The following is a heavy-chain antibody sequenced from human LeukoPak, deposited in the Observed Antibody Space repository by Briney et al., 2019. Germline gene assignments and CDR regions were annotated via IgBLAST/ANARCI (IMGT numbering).Heavy chain of an antibody. D-gene: IGHD3-22*01. CDR3: ARVTVKDYDSSRFDY. Sequence: ASVKVSCKASGYTFTSYYMHWVRQAPGQGLEWMGIINPSGGSTSYAQKFQGRVTMTRDTSTSTVYMELSSLRSEDTAVYYCARVTVKDYDSSRFDYWGQGTLVTVSS. J-gene: IGHJ4*02. CDR1: GYTFTSYY. V-gene: IGHV1-46*01. CDR2: INPSGGST.